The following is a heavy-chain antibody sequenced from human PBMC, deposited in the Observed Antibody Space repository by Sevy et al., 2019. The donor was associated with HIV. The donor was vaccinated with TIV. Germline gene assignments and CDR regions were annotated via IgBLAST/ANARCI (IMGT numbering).Heavy chain of an antibody. J-gene: IGHJ5*02. CDR1: GGSFSGYY. CDR2: INHSGST. CDR3: ARAPPIVVVPAAPSWFDP. Sequence: SETLSLTCAVYGGSFSGYYWNWIRQPPGKGLEWIGEINHSGSTNYNPSLKSRVTISVDTSKNQFSLKLSSVTAADKAVYYCARAPPIVVVPAAPSWFDPWGQGTLVTVSS. D-gene: IGHD2-2*01. V-gene: IGHV4-34*01.